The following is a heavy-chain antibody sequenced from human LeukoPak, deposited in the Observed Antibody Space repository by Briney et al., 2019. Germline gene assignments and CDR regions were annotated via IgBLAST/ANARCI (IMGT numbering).Heavy chain of an antibody. CDR1: GFTFSSYG. CDR3: ARSKGLGYCSSTSCHYYYYYGMDV. J-gene: IGHJ6*04. Sequence: PGRSLRLSCAASGFTFSSYGMHWVRQAPGKGLEWVAVIWYDGSNKYYADSVKGRFTISRDNSQNTLYLQMNSLRAEDTAVYYCARSKGLGYCSSTSCHYYYYYGMDVWGKGTTVTVSS. CDR2: IWYDGSNK. V-gene: IGHV3-33*01. D-gene: IGHD2-2*01.